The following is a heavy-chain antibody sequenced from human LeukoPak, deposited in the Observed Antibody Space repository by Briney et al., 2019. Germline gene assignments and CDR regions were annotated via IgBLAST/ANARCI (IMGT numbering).Heavy chain of an antibody. D-gene: IGHD2-2*01. CDR2: INPNSGGT. CDR1: GYTFTGYY. Sequence: GASVKVSCKASGYTFTGYYMHWVRQAPGQGLEWMGWINPNSGGTNYAQKFQGRVTMTRDTSISTAYMELSRLRSDDTAVYYCAREHCSSTSCSYYYYYYMDVRGKGTTVTVSS. CDR3: AREHCSSTSCSYYYYYYMDV. J-gene: IGHJ6*03. V-gene: IGHV1-2*02.